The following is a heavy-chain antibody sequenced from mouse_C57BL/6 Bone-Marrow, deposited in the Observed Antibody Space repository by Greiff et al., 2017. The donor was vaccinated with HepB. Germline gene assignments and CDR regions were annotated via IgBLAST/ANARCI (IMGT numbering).Heavy chain of an antibody. CDR3: ARDYYYGSSWYFDV. CDR2: ISDGGSYT. CDR1: GFTFSSYA. D-gene: IGHD1-1*01. Sequence: EVHLVESGGGLVKPGGSLKLSCAASGFTFSSYAMSWVRQTPEKRLEWVATISDGGSYTYYPDNVKGRFTISRDNAKNNLYLQMSHLKSEDTAMYYCARDYYYGSSWYFDVWGTGTTVTVSS. V-gene: IGHV5-4*01. J-gene: IGHJ1*03.